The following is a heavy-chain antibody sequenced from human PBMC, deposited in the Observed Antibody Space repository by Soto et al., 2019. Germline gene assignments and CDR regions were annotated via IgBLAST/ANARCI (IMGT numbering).Heavy chain of an antibody. D-gene: IGHD2-2*01. CDR1: GGSISSYY. Sequence: SETLSLTCTVSGGSISSYYWSWIRQPPGKGLEWIGYIYYSGSTNYNPSLKSRVTISVDTSKNQFSLKLSSVTAADTAVYYCATRYCSSTSCSKYYYYMDVWGKGTTVTVSS. CDR2: IYYSGST. CDR3: ATRYCSSTSCSKYYYYMDV. J-gene: IGHJ6*03. V-gene: IGHV4-59*01.